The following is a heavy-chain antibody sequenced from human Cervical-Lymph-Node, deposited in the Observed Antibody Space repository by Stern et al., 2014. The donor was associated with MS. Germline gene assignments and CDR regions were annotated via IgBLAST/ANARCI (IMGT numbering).Heavy chain of an antibody. J-gene: IGHJ4*02. V-gene: IGHV3-74*02. CDR2: INGDGSNT. D-gene: IGHD1-26*01. Sequence: VQLVASGGGLVQPGGSLRLSCAASRFIFSNYWMHWVRQAPGKGLVRGSSINGDGSNTRYADFVKGRFTISRDNGRNTLYLQMNSLRDEDTAMYYCARRHLVGATDFDCWGQGTLVAVSS. CDR3: ARRHLVGATDFDC. CDR1: RFIFSNYW.